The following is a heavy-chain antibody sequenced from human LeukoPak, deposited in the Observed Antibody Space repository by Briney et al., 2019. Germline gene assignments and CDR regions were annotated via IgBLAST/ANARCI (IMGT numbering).Heavy chain of an antibody. D-gene: IGHD1-26*01. J-gene: IGHJ4*02. CDR2: ILQGGVT. V-gene: IGHV4-39*06. Sequence: SETLSLTRTVSGGSTSSSSYYWGWIRQPPGKGLEWIGEILQGGVTNYNSSLKSRVTMSMDTSKNQFHLDLTSVTAADAGQYFCARGGRGTYMRHWGQGILVTVSS. CDR3: ARGGRGTYMRH. CDR1: GGSTSSSSYY.